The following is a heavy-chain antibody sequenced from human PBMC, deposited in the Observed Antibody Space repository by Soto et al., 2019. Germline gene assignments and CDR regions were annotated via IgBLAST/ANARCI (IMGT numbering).Heavy chain of an antibody. V-gene: IGHV3-9*01. J-gene: IGHJ4*02. D-gene: IGHD3-10*01. Sequence: PGGSLRLSCAASGFTFQNYGMVWVRRLPGKGLEWVSGITSDGGRTGYADSVQGRFTISRDNAKNSLYLQMDSLTTEDTAFYYCVKDRGYSLGVITDWGQGTLVTVSS. CDR2: ITSDGGRT. CDR3: VKDRGYSLGVITD. CDR1: GFTFQNYG.